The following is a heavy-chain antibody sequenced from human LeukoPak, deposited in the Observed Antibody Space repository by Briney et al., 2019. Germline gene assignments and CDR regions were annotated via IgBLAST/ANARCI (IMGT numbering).Heavy chain of an antibody. Sequence: SVKVSCKASGGTFSSYAISWVRQAHGQGLEWMGRIIPILGIANYAQKFQGRVTITADKSTSTAYMELSSLRSEDTAVYYCARDLPSSSSPSVNLDYWGQGTLVTVSS. CDR2: IIPILGIA. CDR1: GGTFSSYA. D-gene: IGHD6-13*01. V-gene: IGHV1-69*04. CDR3: ARDLPSSSSPSVNLDY. J-gene: IGHJ4*02.